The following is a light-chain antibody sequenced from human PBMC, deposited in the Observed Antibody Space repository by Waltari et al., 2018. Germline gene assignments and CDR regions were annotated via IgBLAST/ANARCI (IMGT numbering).Light chain of an antibody. CDR2: DVS. CDR1: SSDVGRYDF. V-gene: IGLV2-11*01. Sequence: QSALTQPRPVSGSPGQPVTISCTGSSSDVGRYDFVSWYQQHPGKAPKVMISDVSKRPPGVPDRFSGSKSGNTASLTISGLQAEDEADYYCCSYAGSPYVFGTGTKVTVL. CDR3: CSYAGSPYV. J-gene: IGLJ1*01.